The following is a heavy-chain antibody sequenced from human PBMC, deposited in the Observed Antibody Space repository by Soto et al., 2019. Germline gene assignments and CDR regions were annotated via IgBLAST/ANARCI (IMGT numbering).Heavy chain of an antibody. CDR2: ISSSGSTI. V-gene: IGHV3-11*01. D-gene: IGHD2-15*01. CDR3: ARVDSRDIVVVVAATIPGAFDI. J-gene: IGHJ3*02. CDR1: GFTFSDYY. Sequence: GGSLRLSCAASGFTFSDYYMSWIRQAPGKGLEWVSYISSSGSTIYYADSVKGRFTISRDNAKNSLYLQMNSLRAEDTAVYYCARVDSRDIVVVVAATIPGAFDIWGQGTMVTVSS.